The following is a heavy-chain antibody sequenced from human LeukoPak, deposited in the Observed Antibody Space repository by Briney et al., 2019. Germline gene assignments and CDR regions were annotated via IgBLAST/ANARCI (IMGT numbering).Heavy chain of an antibody. V-gene: IGHV4-34*01. D-gene: IGHD3-22*01. CDR1: GGSFSGYY. Sequence: SETLSLTCAVYGGSFSGYYWTWIRQTPEKGLEWIGEMNPSGSTSYNPSLKSRVTISVDTSKNQFSLKLSSVTAADTAVYYCARGRQDVTMIVVVMTAVSYYLDVWGRGTTVTVS. J-gene: IGHJ6*03. CDR3: ARGRQDVTMIVVVMTAVSYYLDV. CDR2: MNPSGST.